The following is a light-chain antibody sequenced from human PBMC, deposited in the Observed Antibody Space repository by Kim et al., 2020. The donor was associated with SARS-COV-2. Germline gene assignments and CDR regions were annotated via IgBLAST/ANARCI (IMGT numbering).Light chain of an antibody. CDR2: DVN. J-gene: IGLJ3*02. CDR1: SSAIGTYNF. Sequence: GQSITISCTATSSAIGTYNFVSWSQQHPGKAPKLLIYDVNKRPSGVSDRFSGSKSGNTASLTISGLQAEDEADYYCSSHIGSSTWVFGGGTQLTVL. V-gene: IGLV2-14*04. CDR3: SSHIGSSTWV.